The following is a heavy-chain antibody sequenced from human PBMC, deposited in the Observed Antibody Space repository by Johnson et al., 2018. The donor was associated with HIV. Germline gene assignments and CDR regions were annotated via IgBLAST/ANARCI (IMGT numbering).Heavy chain of an antibody. D-gene: IGHD4-11*01. CDR3: TRDTFAHRATVTESAFDI. CDR2: INWNSGSI. CDR1: GFTFDDYA. Sequence: VQLVESGGGLVQPGRSLRLSCAASGFTFDDYAMNWVRQAPGKGLEWVSGINWNSGSIGYADSVKGRFTISRDNAKKSLYLQMNSLRAEDTALYYCTRDTFAHRATVTESAFDIWGQGTMVTVSS. J-gene: IGHJ3*02. V-gene: IGHV3-9*01.